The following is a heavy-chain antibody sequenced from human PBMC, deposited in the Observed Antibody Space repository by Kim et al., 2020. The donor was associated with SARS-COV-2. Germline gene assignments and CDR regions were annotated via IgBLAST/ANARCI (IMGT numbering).Heavy chain of an antibody. D-gene: IGHD6-13*01. J-gene: IGHJ4*02. Sequence: ASVKVSCKASGYTFTKFAMNWVRQAPGQGLEWMGWINTNTGNPTYAQGFTGRFVFSLDTSVSTAYLQISSLKAEDTAVYYCARDLSGSSWKTSSGDFDYWGQGTLVTVSS. V-gene: IGHV7-4-1*02. CDR3: ARDLSGSSWKTSSGDFDY. CDR2: INTNTGNP. CDR1: GYTFTKFA.